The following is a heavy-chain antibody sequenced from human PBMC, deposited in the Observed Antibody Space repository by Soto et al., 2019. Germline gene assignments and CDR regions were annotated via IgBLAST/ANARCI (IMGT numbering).Heavy chain of an antibody. V-gene: IGHV1-69*01. Sequence: QVQLVQSGAEVKKPGSSVKVSCKASGGTFSSYSINWVRQAPGQGLEWMGEIIPNFGTANYAQKFQGRVTITADESTSTAYMELSSMRSADTAVYCCARAGGRHSGGIDYWGQGTLVTVSS. CDR1: GGTFSSYS. J-gene: IGHJ4*02. D-gene: IGHD1-26*01. CDR3: ARAGGRHSGGIDY. CDR2: IIPNFGTA.